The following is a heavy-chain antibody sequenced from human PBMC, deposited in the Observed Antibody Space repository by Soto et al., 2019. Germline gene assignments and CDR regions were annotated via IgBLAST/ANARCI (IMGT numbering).Heavy chain of an antibody. J-gene: IGHJ4*02. CDR3: ARDPKTSGGQHWAFNYFDS. Sequence: ASVKVSCKASGYTFTGHYIHWVRQAPEQGPEWMGEIGPESGATRYAQRFQGRVTMTRDMSITTVYMQVDSLRPEDAAVYYCARDPKTSGGQHWAFNYFDSWGQGTLVTVSS. V-gene: IGHV1-2*02. D-gene: IGHD7-27*01. CDR1: GYTFTGHY. CDR2: IGPESGAT.